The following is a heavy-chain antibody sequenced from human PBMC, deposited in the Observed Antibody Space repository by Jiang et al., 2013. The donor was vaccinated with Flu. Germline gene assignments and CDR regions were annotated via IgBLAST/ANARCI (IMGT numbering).Heavy chain of an antibody. Sequence: SGAEVKKPGASVKVSCKASGYTFTSYGISWVRQAPGQGLEWMGWISAYNGNTNYAQKLQGRVTMTTDTSTSTAYMELRSLRSDDTAVYYCARDIDYYDSSGYGDYWGQGTLVTVSS. CDR2: ISAYNGNT. CDR3: ARDIDYYDSSGYGDY. D-gene: IGHD3-22*01. V-gene: IGHV1-18*01. CDR1: GYTFTSYG. J-gene: IGHJ4*02.